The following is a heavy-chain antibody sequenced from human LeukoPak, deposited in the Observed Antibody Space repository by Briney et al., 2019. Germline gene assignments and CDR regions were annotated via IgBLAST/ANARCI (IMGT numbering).Heavy chain of an antibody. CDR1: GFTFSSYS. V-gene: IGHV3-21*01. D-gene: IGHD4-23*01. CDR3: ARDFHGGNGDY. CDR2: ISSSSSYI. J-gene: IGHJ4*02. Sequence: GGSLRLSCAASGFTFSSYSMNWVRQAPGKGLEWVSSISSSSSYIYYADSVKGRFTISRDNAKNLLYLQMNSLRAEDTAVYYCARDFHGGNGDYWGQGTLVTVSS.